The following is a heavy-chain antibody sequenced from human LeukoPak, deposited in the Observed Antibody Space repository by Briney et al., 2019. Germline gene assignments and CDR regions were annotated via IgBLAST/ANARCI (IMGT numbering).Heavy chain of an antibody. V-gene: IGHV3-64D*06. CDR2: ISSNGGST. CDR3: VKDRPYCSGGSCYRGNWFDP. Sequence: GGSLRLSCSASGFTFSSYAMHWVRQAPRKGLEYVSAISSNGGSTYYADSVKGRFTISRDNSKNTLYLQMSSLRAEDTAVYYCVKDRPYCSGGSCYRGNWFDPWGQGTLVTVSS. J-gene: IGHJ5*02. D-gene: IGHD2-15*01. CDR1: GFTFSSYA.